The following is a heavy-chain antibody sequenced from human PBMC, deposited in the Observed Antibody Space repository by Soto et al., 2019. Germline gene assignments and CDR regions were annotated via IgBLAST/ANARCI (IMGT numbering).Heavy chain of an antibody. V-gene: IGHV4-59*01. CDR1: GGSISSYY. J-gene: IGHJ6*02. CDR2: IYYSGST. CDR3: ARAVRGSYYYYYGMDV. D-gene: IGHD1-26*01. Sequence: SETLSLTCTVSGGSISSYYWSWIRQPPGKGLEWIGYIYYSGSTNYNPSLKSRVTISVDTSKNQFSLKLSSVTAADTAVYYCARAVRGSYYYYYGMDVWGQGTTVTVSS.